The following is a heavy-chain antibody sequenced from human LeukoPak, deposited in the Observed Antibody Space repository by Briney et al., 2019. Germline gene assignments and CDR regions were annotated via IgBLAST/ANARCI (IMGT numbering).Heavy chain of an antibody. Sequence: GASVKVSCKASGYTFTSYGISWMRQAPGQGLEWMGWISAYNGNTNYAQKLQGGVTMTTDTSTSTAYMELRSLRSDDTAVYYRARDGRKAGLVTMIVVKSLGVDYWGQGTLVTVSS. J-gene: IGHJ4*02. V-gene: IGHV1-18*01. D-gene: IGHD3-22*01. CDR3: ARDGRKAGLVTMIVVKSLGVDY. CDR2: ISAYNGNT. CDR1: GYTFTSYG.